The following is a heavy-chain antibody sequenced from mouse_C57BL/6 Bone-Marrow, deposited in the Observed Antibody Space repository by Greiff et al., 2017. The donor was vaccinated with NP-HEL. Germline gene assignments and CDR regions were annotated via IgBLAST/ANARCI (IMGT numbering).Heavy chain of an antibody. D-gene: IGHD4-1*01. CDR1: GFNIKDDY. CDR2: IDPENGDT. V-gene: IGHV14-4*01. J-gene: IGHJ4*01. Sequence: EVQLQQSGAELVRPGASVKLSCTASGFNIKDDYMHWVKQRPEQGLEWIGWIDPENGDTEYASKFQGKATITADTSSNTAYLQLSSLTSEDTAVYYCTSYPTPNWGYYAMDYWGQGTSVTVSS. CDR3: TSYPTPNWGYYAMDY.